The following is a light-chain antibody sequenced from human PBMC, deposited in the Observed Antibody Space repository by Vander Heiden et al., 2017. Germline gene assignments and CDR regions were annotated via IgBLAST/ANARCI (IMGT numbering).Light chain of an antibody. CDR2: DVS. V-gene: IGLV2-14*01. CDR3: SSYTTSSTRV. CDR1: SSDVGLYNY. J-gene: IGLJ1*01. Sequence: QSALTQPASVSGSPGQLITISCTGTSSDVGLYNYVSWYQQHPGKAPKLMIYDVSNRPSGVSNRFSGSKSGNTASLTISGLQAEDEADYYCSSYTTSSTRVFGTGTQVTVL.